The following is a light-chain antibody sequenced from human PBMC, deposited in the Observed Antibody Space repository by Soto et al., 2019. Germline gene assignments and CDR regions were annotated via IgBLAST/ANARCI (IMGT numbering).Light chain of an antibody. CDR1: TSDVGVYNY. V-gene: IGLV2-14*03. CDR3: SSYTSSSTLSTYV. CDR2: DVS. Sequence: SAPTQPASVSGSPGQSITIPCTGTTSDVGVYNYVSWYQHHPGKAPKLMIYDVSNRPSGVSNRFSGSKSGNTASLIISGLQAEDEADYYCSSYTSSSTLSTYVFGTGTKVTVL. J-gene: IGLJ1*01.